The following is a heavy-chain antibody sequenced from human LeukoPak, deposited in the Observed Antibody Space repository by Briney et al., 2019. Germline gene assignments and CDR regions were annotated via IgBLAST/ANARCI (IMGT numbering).Heavy chain of an antibody. CDR2: IYTSVST. CDR1: GGSISGYY. CDR3: ARYCGGDCSTDWYFDL. V-gene: IGHV4-4*07. J-gene: IGHJ2*01. D-gene: IGHD2-21*02. Sequence: PSETLSLTCTVSGGSISGYYWSWIRQPAGKGLEWIGRIYTSVSTNYNPSLKSRVTMSVDTSKNQFSLKLSSVTAADTAVYYCARYCGGDCSTDWYFDLWGRGTLVTVSS.